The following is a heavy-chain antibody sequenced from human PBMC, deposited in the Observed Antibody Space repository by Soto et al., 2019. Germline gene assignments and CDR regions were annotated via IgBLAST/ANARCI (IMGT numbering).Heavy chain of an antibody. V-gene: IGHV3-7*03. CDR3: SRENWFQDY. D-gene: IGHD3-9*01. J-gene: IGHJ4*02. Sequence: PGGSLRLSCVASGFTFTRYYMTWVRQAPGKGLEWVASINLDGSEQFYVDSVKGRFIISRDNARSSLYLQMNSLRAEDTALYFCSRENWFQDYWGPGTLVTAPQ. CDR2: INLDGSEQ. CDR1: GFTFTRYY.